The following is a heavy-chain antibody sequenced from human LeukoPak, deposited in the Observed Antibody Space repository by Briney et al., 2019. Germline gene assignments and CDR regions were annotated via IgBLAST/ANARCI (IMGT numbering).Heavy chain of an antibody. Sequence: GGSLRLSCTTPKFNFHNYGLTWFRQAPGKELEWVSSVSGSGGSTQYAASVQGRFTISRDNSKNTLYLQMNSLRAEDTAVYYCAKDPNGDYIGAFDIWGQGTMVTVSS. J-gene: IGHJ3*02. D-gene: IGHD4-17*01. CDR1: KFNFHNYG. CDR3: AKDPNGDYIGAFDI. V-gene: IGHV3-23*01. CDR2: VSGSGGST.